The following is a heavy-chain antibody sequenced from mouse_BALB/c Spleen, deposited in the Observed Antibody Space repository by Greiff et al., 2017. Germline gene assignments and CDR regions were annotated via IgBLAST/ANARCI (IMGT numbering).Heavy chain of an antibody. V-gene: IGHV7-3*02. CDR1: GFTFTDYY. D-gene: IGHD3-1*01. CDR2: IRNKANGYTT. J-gene: IGHJ4*01. Sequence: EVMLVESGGGLVQPGGSLRLSCATSGFTFTDYYMSWVRQPPGKALEWLGFIRNKANGYTTEYSASVKGRFTISRDNSQSILYLQMNTLRAEDSATYYCARDRRARDYAMDYWGQGTSVTVSS. CDR3: ARDRRARDYAMDY.